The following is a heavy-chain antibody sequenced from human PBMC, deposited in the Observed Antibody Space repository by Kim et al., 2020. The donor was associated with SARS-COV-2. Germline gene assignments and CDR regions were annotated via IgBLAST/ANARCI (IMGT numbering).Heavy chain of an antibody. CDR1: GFTFGDYA. J-gene: IGHJ3*02. Sequence: GGSLRLSCTASGFTFGDYAMSWFRQAPGKGLEWVGFIRSKAYGGTTEYAASVKGRFTISRDDSKSIAYLQMNSLKTEDTAVYYCTRDRYSSSWYFRAFDIWGQGTMVTVSS. D-gene: IGHD6-13*01. CDR2: IRSKAYGGTT. V-gene: IGHV3-49*03. CDR3: TRDRYSSSWYFRAFDI.